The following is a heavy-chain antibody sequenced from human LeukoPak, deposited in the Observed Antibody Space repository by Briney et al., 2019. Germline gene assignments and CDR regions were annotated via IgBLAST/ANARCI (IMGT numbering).Heavy chain of an antibody. V-gene: IGHV1-18*01. Sequence: VSVKVSCKASGYTFTSYGISWVRQAPGQGLEWMGWISAYNGDTNYAQKLQGRVTMTTDTSTSTAYMELRSLRSDDTAVYYCARAIAARGYYYYYYMDVWGKGTTVTVSS. CDR1: GYTFTSYG. CDR3: ARAIAARGYYYYYYMDV. J-gene: IGHJ6*03. CDR2: ISAYNGDT. D-gene: IGHD6-6*01.